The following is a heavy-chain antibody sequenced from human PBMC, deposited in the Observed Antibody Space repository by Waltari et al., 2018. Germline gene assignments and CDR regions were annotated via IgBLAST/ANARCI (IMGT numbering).Heavy chain of an antibody. CDR2: IYYSGST. CDR3: ARVLGGFVLMVYFDY. J-gene: IGHJ4*02. D-gene: IGHD2-8*01. CDR1: GGSISSSSYY. Sequence: QLQLQESGPGLVKPSETLSLTCTVSGGSISSSSYYWGWIRQPPGKGLEWIGSIYYSGSTYYNPSLKSRVTISVDTSKNQFSLKLSSVTAADTAVYYCARVLGGFVLMVYFDYWAREPWSPSPQ. V-gene: IGHV4-39*07.